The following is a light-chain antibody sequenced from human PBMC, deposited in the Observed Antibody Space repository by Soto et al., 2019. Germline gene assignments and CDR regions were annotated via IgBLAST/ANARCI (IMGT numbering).Light chain of an antibody. V-gene: IGKV1-5*03. CDR2: KAT. Sequence: DIQMTQSPSTLSASVGDIVTITCRASQSISSVSAWYQQKPGKAPKRLIYKATNLQTGVPSRFSGSGSGTDFSLTISSLQPVDSATYYCQQYTDYPYTFGQGTKLEI. CDR1: QSISSV. J-gene: IGKJ2*01. CDR3: QQYTDYPYT.